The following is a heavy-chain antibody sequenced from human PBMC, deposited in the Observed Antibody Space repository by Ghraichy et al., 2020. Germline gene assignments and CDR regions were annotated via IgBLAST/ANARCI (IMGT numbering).Heavy chain of an antibody. D-gene: IGHD3-22*01. CDR3: AHTVRGYISYYFDY. CDR1: GFSLSTSGVG. CDR2: IYWNDDK. V-gene: IGHV2-5*01. Sequence: SGPTLVKPTQTLTLTCTFSGFSLSTSGVGVGWIRQPPGKALEWLALIYWNDDKRYSPSLKSRLTITKDTSKNQVVLTMTNMDPVDTATYYCAHTVRGYISYYFDYWGQGTLVTVSS. J-gene: IGHJ4*02.